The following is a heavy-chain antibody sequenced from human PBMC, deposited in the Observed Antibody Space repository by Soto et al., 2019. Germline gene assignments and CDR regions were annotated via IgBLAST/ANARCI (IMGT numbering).Heavy chain of an antibody. CDR1: GGSISSGGYY. CDR3: ARPGGNYYSYMDF. Sequence: SETLSLTCTVSGGSISSGGYYWSWIRQHPGKGLEWIGYIYYSGSTYYNPSLKSRVTISVDTSKNQFSLKLSSVTAADTAVYYCARPGGNYYSYMDFWGKGTMVPVSS. J-gene: IGHJ6*03. CDR2: IYYSGST. V-gene: IGHV4-31*03.